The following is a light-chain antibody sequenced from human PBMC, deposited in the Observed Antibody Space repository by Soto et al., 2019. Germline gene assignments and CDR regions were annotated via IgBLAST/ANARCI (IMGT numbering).Light chain of an antibody. CDR2: DVT. CDR3: CSYAGTYTWV. Sequence: QSALTQPRSVSGSPGQSVTISCTGTSSDVGGYNYVSWYQQYPGKAPKLVIYDVTNRPSGVPDRFSGSKSGNTASLTISRLQAEDEADYHCCSYAGTYTWVFGGGTKLTVL. J-gene: IGLJ2*01. V-gene: IGLV2-11*01. CDR1: SSDVGGYNY.